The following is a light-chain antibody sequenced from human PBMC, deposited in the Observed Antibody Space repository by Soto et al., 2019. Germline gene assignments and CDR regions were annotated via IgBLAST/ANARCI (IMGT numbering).Light chain of an antibody. CDR2: EAS. V-gene: IGKV1-5*03. Sequence: DIQMTQSPSTLSASVGARVTITCRASQNITKWLAWYQQKPGKAPKLMIYEASTLEGGVPSRFSGSGSVTEFTLTISSLQPDDFATYWFQQYKSYSTFGHGTKMDIK. CDR3: QQYKSYST. CDR1: QNITKW. J-gene: IGKJ3*01.